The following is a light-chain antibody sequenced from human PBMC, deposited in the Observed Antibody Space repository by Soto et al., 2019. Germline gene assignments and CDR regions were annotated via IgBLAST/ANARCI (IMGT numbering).Light chain of an antibody. J-gene: IGKJ5*01. V-gene: IGKV3-15*01. Sequence: ELVMTQSPATLSVSPGERATLSCRASRTINNNVAWYQLKDGQVPRLVIYGASTSATDIPARFSGSGYGTDFTLTIIRLEPEDFSVCYYQRYSTSSFTFGQGTRLEIK. CDR3: QRYSTSSFT. CDR1: RTINNN. CDR2: GAS.